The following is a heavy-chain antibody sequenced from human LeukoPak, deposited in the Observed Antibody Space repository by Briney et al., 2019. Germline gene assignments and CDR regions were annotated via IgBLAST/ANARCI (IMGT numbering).Heavy chain of an antibody. Sequence: GGSLRLSCAASGFTFSSYAMHWVRQAPGKGLEWVAVISYDGSNKYYADSVKGRFTISRDNSKNTLYLQMNSLRAEDTAVYYCARELEGGYFDYWGKGTLVTVSS. V-gene: IGHV3-30*04. CDR1: GFTFSSYA. D-gene: IGHD3-3*01. CDR3: ARELEGGYFDY. J-gene: IGHJ4*02. CDR2: ISYDGSNK.